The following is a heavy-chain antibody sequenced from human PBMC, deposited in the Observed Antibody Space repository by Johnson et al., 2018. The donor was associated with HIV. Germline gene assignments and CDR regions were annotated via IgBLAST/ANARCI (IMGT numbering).Heavy chain of an antibody. CDR1: GFTFDDYG. Sequence: VQLVESGGGVVQPGRSLRLSCEASGFTFDDYGMSWVRQAPGKGLEWVSGINWNGATPGSADSVKGLFTISRDISKNTLFLQMNSLRAEDTAVYYCARPVIAADDAFDIWGQGTMVTVSS. V-gene: IGHV3-20*04. J-gene: IGHJ3*02. CDR2: INWNGATP. D-gene: IGHD6-13*01. CDR3: ARPVIAADDAFDI.